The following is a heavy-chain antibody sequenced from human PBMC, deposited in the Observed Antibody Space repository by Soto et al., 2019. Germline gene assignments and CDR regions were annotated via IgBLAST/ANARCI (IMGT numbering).Heavy chain of an antibody. Sequence: ASVKVSCKTYGYTFSNYFLHWVRQAPGQGPEWMGFVNPKRGGTEYAQKFQGRVTMTRDTSINTVYLDLSRLTSDDTAIYYCARLTSNCSSTSCYKRDYAFDIWGQGTMVTVSS. V-gene: IGHV1-2*02. CDR2: VNPKRGGT. CDR1: GYTFSNYF. J-gene: IGHJ3*02. CDR3: ARLTSNCSSTSCYKRDYAFDI. D-gene: IGHD2-2*02.